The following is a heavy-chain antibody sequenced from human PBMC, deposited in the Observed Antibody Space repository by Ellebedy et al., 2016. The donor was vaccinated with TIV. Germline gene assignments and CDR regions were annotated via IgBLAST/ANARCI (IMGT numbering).Heavy chain of an antibody. V-gene: IGHV4-59*01. CDR3: ARKGTDYDTATGYRYGMDV. D-gene: IGHD3-16*01. J-gene: IGHJ6*02. CDR1: GGSISSYY. Sequence: SETLSLXCTVSGGSISSYYWSWIRQPPGKGLEWIGYIYYSGSTNYNPSLKSRVTISVDTSKNQFSLKLSSVTAADTAVYYCARKGTDYDTATGYRYGMDVWGQGTTVTVSS. CDR2: IYYSGST.